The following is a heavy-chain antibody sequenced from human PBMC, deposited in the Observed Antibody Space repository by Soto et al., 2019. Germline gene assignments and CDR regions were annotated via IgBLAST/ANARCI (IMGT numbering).Heavy chain of an antibody. CDR2: IYYSGST. Sequence: SETLPLPCTVSGGSISGYYCSWIRQPPGKGLEWIGYIYYSGSTNYNPSLKSRVTISVDTSKNQFSLKLSSVTAADTAVYYCARGGSSDYWGQGTLVTVSS. V-gene: IGHV4-59*01. J-gene: IGHJ4*02. CDR1: GGSISGYY. CDR3: ARGGSSDY. D-gene: IGHD6-13*01.